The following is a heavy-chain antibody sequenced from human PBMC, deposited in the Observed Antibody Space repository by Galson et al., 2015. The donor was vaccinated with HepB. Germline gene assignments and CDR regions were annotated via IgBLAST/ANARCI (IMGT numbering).Heavy chain of an antibody. CDR1: GYTFTTYG. Sequence: SVKVSCKASGYTFTTYGISWVRQAPGQGLEWMGWIIAYNGNTQHAQKFQGRVTMTTDTSASTAYMELRGLRSDDTAVYYCARGKDYFDYWGQGTLVTVSS. CDR3: ARGKDYFDY. V-gene: IGHV1-18*01. J-gene: IGHJ4*02. CDR2: IIAYNGNT.